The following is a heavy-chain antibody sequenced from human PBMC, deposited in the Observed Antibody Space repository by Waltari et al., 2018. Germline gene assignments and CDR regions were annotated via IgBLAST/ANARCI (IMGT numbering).Heavy chain of an antibody. D-gene: IGHD6-13*01. V-gene: IGHV1-69*09. J-gene: IGHJ6*02. CDR3: ARVLAAAGERYYYYGMDV. Sequence: QVQLVQSGAEVKKPGSSVKVSCKASGGTFSSYAISWVRQAPGQGLEWMGRVIPILGTATSAPKFQGRVTITADKSTSTAYMELSSLRSEDTAVYYCARVLAAAGERYYYYGMDVWGQGTTVTVSS. CDR1: GGTFSSYA. CDR2: VIPILGTA.